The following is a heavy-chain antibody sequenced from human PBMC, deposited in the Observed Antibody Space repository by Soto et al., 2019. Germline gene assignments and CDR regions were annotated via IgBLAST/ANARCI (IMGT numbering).Heavy chain of an antibody. D-gene: IGHD3-9*01. CDR3: AKDRVSKELLLRYFDWTPSAFDY. CDR1: GFTFSSYA. V-gene: IGHV3-23*01. J-gene: IGHJ4*02. Sequence: LRLSCAASGFTFSSYAMSWVRQAPGKGLEWVSAISGSGGSTYYADSVKGRFTISRDNSKNTLYLQMNSLRAEDTAVYYCAKDRVSKELLLRYFDWTPSAFDYWGQGTLVTVS. CDR2: ISGSGGST.